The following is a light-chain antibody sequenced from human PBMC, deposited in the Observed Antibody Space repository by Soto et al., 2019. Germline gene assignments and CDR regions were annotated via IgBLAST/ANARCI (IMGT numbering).Light chain of an antibody. CDR2: DAP. J-gene: IGKJ1*01. V-gene: IGKV1-5*01. Sequence: DIQMTQSPSALSASVGDRVTITCRASQSITNWLAWYQRKPGKAPKLLIYDAPSLESGVPSRFSGSGSGTEFTLTISSLQPDDFATYYCQQYNSYSITFGQGTKVDIK. CDR1: QSITNW. CDR3: QQYNSYSIT.